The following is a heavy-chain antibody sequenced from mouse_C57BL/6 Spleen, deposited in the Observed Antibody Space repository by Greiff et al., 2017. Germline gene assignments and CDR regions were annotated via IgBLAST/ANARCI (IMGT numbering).Heavy chain of an antibody. D-gene: IGHD2-12*01. CDR2: SRNKANDYTT. J-gene: IGHJ1*03. V-gene: IGHV7-1*01. CDR3: ARDALPYWYFDV. Sequence: EVKLVESGGGLVQSGRSLRLSCATSGFTFSDFYMEWVRQAPGKGLEWIAASRNKANDYTTEYSASVKGRFIVSRDTSQSILYLQMNALRAEDTAIYYCARDALPYWYFDVWGTGTTVTVSS. CDR1: GFTFSDFY.